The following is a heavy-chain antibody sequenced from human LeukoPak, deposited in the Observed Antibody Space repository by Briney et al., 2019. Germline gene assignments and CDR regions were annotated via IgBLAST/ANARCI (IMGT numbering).Heavy chain of an antibody. V-gene: IGHV4-38-2*02. J-gene: IGHJ1*01. CDR1: GYSISSGYY. Sequence: PSETLSLTCTVSGYSISSGYYWGWIRQPPGKGLEWIGSIYHSGSTYYNPSLKSRVTISVDTSKNQFSLKLNSVTAADTAVYYCARVVPAAMPLEYFQHWGQGALVTVSS. CDR3: ARVVPAAMPLEYFQH. D-gene: IGHD2-2*01. CDR2: IYHSGST.